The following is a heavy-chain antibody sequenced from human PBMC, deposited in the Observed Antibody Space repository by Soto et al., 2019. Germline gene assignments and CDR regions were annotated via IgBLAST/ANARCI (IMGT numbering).Heavy chain of an antibody. J-gene: IGHJ4*02. D-gene: IGHD3-10*01. CDR2: IKEDGTNT. V-gene: IGHV3-7*01. CDR1: GFAFSNDW. CDR3: ARGGGIVDN. Sequence: EVRVVESGGGLVQPGGSLRLSCAASGFAFSNDWMTWVRQASGKGLEWVASIKEDGTNTYYADSVRGRFTLSRDNAKNSLFLQMNSLRAEDTAVYYCARGGGIVDNRGQGTLVTVSS.